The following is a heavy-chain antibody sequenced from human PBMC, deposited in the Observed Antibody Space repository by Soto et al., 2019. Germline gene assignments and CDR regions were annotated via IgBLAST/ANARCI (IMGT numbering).Heavy chain of an antibody. CDR3: ARRSPDYDFWSGSDAFDI. J-gene: IGHJ3*02. CDR1: GYTFTSYA. V-gene: IGHV1-3*01. D-gene: IGHD3-3*01. Sequence: ASVKVSCKASGYTFTSYAMHWVRQAPGQRLEWMGWINAGNGNTKYSQKFQGRVTITRDTSASTAYMELSSLRSEDTAVYYCARRSPDYDFWSGSDAFDIWGQGTMVTVSS. CDR2: INAGNGNT.